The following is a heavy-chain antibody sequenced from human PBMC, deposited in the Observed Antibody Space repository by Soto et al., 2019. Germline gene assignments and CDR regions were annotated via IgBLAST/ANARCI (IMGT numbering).Heavy chain of an antibody. J-gene: IGHJ6*02. V-gene: IGHV1-69*01. CDR3: ASDSPRLYGMDD. CDR2: IIPIFGTA. Sequence: QVQLVQSGAEVKKPGSSVKVSCKASGGTFSSYAISWVRQAPGQGLEWRGGIIPIFGTANYAQKFQGRVSLPADEPTSTAYVELSGLRYEDTAGYFLASDSPRLYGMDDWGQGTTVTVSS. CDR1: GGTFSSYA.